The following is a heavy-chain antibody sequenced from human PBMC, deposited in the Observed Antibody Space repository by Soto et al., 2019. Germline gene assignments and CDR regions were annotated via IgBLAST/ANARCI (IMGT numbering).Heavy chain of an antibody. J-gene: IGHJ6*02. Sequence: QVQLVQSGAEVKKPGASVKVSCKASGYTFTSYGISWVRQAPGQVREWMGWISAYNGNTNYAQKLQGRVTMTTDTSTSIAYMELRNLRSDDTAVYYCARGGFSYSNKLITCSCGMDVGGQGTTVSVSS. D-gene: IGHD4-4*01. CDR2: ISAYNGNT. CDR1: GYTFTSYG. CDR3: ARGGFSYSNKLITCSCGMDV. V-gene: IGHV1-18*04.